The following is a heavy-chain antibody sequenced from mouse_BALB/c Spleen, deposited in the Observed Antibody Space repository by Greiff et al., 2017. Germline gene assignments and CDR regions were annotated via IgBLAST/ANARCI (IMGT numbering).Heavy chain of an antibody. CDR3: ARRGTGYYFDY. Sequence: VQLQQSGGDLVKPGGSLKLSCAASGFTFSSYGMSWVRQTPDKRLEWVATISSGGSYTYYPDSVKGRFTISRDNAKNTLDLQMSSLKSEDTAMYYCARRGTGYYFDYWGQGTTLTVSS. CDR1: GFTFSSYG. V-gene: IGHV5-6*01. D-gene: IGHD2-14*01. CDR2: ISSGGSYT. J-gene: IGHJ2*01.